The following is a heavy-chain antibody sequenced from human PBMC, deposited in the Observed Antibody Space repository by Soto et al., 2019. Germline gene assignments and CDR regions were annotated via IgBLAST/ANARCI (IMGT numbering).Heavy chain of an antibody. J-gene: IGHJ4*02. D-gene: IGHD6-13*01. CDR1: GGSFSGYY. CDR3: ARGGVRSSLDY. CDR2: INHSGST. V-gene: IGHV4-34*01. Sequence: SETLSLTCAVYGGSFSGYYWSWIRQPPGKGLEWIGEINHSGSTNYNPSLKSRVTISVDTSKNQFSLKLSSVTAADTAVYYCARGGVRSSLDYWGQGTLVTVSS.